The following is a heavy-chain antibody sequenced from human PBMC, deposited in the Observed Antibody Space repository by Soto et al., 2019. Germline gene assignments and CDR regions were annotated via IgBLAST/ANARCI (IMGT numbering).Heavy chain of an antibody. J-gene: IGHJ5*02. CDR1: GYTFTSYG. D-gene: IGHD5-18*01. CDR2: ISAYNGNT. V-gene: IGHV1-18*01. CDR3: ARWDTAMGENYNWFDP. Sequence: ASVKVSCKASGYTFTSYGISWVRQAPGQGLEWMGWISAYNGNTNYAQKLQGRVTMTTDTSTSTAYMELRSLRSDDTAVYYCARWDTAMGENYNWFDPWGQGTLVTVSS.